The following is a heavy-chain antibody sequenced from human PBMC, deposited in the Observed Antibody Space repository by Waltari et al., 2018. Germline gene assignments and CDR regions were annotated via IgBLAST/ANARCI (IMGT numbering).Heavy chain of an antibody. CDR2: IYSGGRT. Sequence: EVQLEESGGGLVQPGGSLRLSCAASGFSVSTIYMSWVRQAPGKGLEWVSVIYSGGRTYYADSVKGRFTISRDSSKNTLYLQMNNLRAEDTAVYYCARDLGTGGWGLFDYWGQGILVTVSS. V-gene: IGHV3-66*02. CDR3: ARDLGTGGWGLFDY. D-gene: IGHD6-19*01. J-gene: IGHJ4*02. CDR1: GFSVSTIY.